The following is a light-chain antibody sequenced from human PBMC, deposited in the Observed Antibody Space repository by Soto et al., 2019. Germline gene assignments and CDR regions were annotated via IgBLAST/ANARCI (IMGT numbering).Light chain of an antibody. CDR3: SSYTSGSTLPWV. CDR2: GVY. J-gene: IGLJ1*01. Sequence: QSALTQPASVSGSPGQSITISCTGTSSDVGAYNFVSWHQHHPGKAPKLIIFGVYDRPSGVSDRFSGSKSGNTASLTIFGLQLEDEAVYYCSSYTSGSTLPWVFGTGTKLTVL. V-gene: IGLV2-14*01. CDR1: SSDVGAYNF.